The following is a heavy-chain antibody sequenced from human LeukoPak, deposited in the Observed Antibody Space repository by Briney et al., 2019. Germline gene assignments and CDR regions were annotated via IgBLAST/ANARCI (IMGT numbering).Heavy chain of an antibody. D-gene: IGHD3-10*01. Sequence: SETLSLTCTVSGGSISSCYWSWIRQPPGKGLEWIGHIYYSGSTHYNPSLKSRVTISVDTSKNQFSLKLSSVTAADTAVYYCARHVGNSGSGSYLTYFDYWGQGTLVTVSS. CDR1: GGSISSCY. V-gene: IGHV4-59*08. CDR3: ARHVGNSGSGSYLTYFDY. CDR2: IYYSGST. J-gene: IGHJ4*02.